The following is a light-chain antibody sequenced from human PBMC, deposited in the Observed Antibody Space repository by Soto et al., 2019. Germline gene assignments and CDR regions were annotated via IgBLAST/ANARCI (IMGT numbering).Light chain of an antibody. Sequence: QSALTQPPSVSGSPGQSVAISCTGTSGDVGSYNRVSWYQQPPGAAPKLMIYEVSNRPSGVPDRFSGSKSGNTASLAISELQAEDEADYYCNSYTGSSTYVFGTGTKVTVL. CDR2: EVS. J-gene: IGLJ1*01. CDR3: NSYTGSSTYV. CDR1: SGDVGSYNR. V-gene: IGLV2-18*02.